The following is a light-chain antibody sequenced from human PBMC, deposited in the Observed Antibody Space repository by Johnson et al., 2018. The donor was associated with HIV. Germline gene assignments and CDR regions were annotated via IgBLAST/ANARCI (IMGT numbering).Light chain of an antibody. CDR1: SSNIGNNY. CDR2: DNN. Sequence: QSVLTQPPSVSAAPGQKVTISCSGSSSNIGNNYVSWYQQVPGTAPKLLIFDNNKRPSGIPDRFSGSKSGTSATLGITGLQTGDEADYYCGTWDSSLRGGVVGTGTKVTVL. V-gene: IGLV1-51*01. CDR3: GTWDSSLRGGV. J-gene: IGLJ1*01.